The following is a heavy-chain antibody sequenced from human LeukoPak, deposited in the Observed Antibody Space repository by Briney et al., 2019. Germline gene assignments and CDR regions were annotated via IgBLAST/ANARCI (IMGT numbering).Heavy chain of an antibody. J-gene: IGHJ5*02. CDR1: GFIFSNYA. CDR2: ITGSGDNT. Sequence: PGGSLRLSCAASGFIFSNYALMWVRQAPGKGLEWVSSITGSGDNTFYADSVKGRFSLSRDNSKNMLYLQMYSLGAEDTAMYYCAKGAANCLVDWFDPWGQGTLVTVSS. CDR3: AKGAANCLVDWFDP. D-gene: IGHD1-26*01. V-gene: IGHV3-23*01.